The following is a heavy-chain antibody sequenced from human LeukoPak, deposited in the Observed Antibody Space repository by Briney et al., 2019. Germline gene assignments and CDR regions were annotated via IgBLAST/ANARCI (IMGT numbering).Heavy chain of an antibody. V-gene: IGHV4-59*08. D-gene: IGHD6-13*01. J-gene: IGHJ4*02. CDR3: ARRSSSSWDFDY. CDR2: IYYSGST. CDR1: GGSISSYS. Sequence: PSETLSLTCTVSGGSISSYSWSWIRQPPGKGLEWIGYIYYSGSTNYNPSLKSRVTISVDTSKNQFSLKLSSVTAADTAVYYCARRSSSSWDFDYWGQGTLVTVSS.